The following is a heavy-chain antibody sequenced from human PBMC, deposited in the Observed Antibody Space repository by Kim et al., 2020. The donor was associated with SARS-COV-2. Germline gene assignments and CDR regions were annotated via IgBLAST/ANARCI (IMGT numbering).Heavy chain of an antibody. Sequence: ASVKVSCKASGYTFTSYGISWLRQAPGQGLEWMGWISAYSANINYAQKLQGRLTVTTDTSTSTAYMELRSLRSDDTAVYYCARDLRDPTSTTWPFDYWGQGTLVTVSS. D-gene: IGHD2-2*01. CDR1: GYTFTSYG. V-gene: IGHV1-18*04. CDR3: ARDLRDPTSTTWPFDY. CDR2: ISAYSANI. J-gene: IGHJ4*02.